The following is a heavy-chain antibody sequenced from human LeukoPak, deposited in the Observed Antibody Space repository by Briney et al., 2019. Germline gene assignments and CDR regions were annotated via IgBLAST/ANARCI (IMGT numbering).Heavy chain of an antibody. CDR1: GGSISIYS. V-gene: IGHV4-59*01. CDR2: IYYSGST. D-gene: IGHD6-13*01. CDR3: ARAGSSSWYLDH. Sequence: SETLSLTCTVSGGSISIYSWSWIRQPPGKGLEYIGYIYYSGSTNYNPSLKSRVTISVDTSKNPFSLKLSSVTAADTAVYYGARAGSSSWYLDHWGQGTLVTVSS. J-gene: IGHJ4*02.